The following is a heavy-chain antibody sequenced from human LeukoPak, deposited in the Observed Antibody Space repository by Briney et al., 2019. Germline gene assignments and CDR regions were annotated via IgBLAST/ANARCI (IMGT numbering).Heavy chain of an antibody. V-gene: IGHV3-21*01. CDR2: TTTAARYI. D-gene: IGHD3-22*01. CDR1: GFTFSSYE. Sequence: GGSLRLSCAASGFTFSSYEMNWVRQAPGKGLEWVSSTTTAARYIYYADSVRGRFTISRDNAKNSLYLQMNTLRAEDTAVYYCARSFDSSGYFQTYYFDYGGQGTLVTVPS. CDR3: ARSFDSSGYFQTYYFDY. J-gene: IGHJ4*02.